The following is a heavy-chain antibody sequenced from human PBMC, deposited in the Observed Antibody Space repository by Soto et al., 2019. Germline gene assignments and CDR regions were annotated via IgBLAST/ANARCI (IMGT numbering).Heavy chain of an antibody. CDR1: GGSFDDFY. Sequence: SETLSLTCAFYGGSFDDFYWSWVRQSPGKGLEWVGEISHDGGTNYSPSLASRVFISVDTSKNQFSLHLRSVTAADTGLYYCARGQLVWYGDLTPYHRDMDVWGQGTTVTVSS. V-gene: IGHV4-34*01. D-gene: IGHD3-10*01. J-gene: IGHJ6*02. CDR2: ISHDGGT. CDR3: ARGQLVWYGDLTPYHRDMDV.